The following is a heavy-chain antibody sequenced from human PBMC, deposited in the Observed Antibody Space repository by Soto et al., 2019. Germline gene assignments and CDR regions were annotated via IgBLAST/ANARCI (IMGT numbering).Heavy chain of an antibody. J-gene: IGHJ6*04. Sequence: PSETLSLTCTVSGGSVSSGSYYWSWIRQPPGKGLEWIGYIYYSGSTNYNPSLKSRVTISVDTSKNQFSLKLSSVTAADTAVYYCARDQGGYSYGYYYGMDVWVRRTTV. D-gene: IGHD5-18*01. CDR2: IYYSGST. CDR1: GGSVSSGSYY. CDR3: ARDQGGYSYGYYYGMDV. V-gene: IGHV4-61*01.